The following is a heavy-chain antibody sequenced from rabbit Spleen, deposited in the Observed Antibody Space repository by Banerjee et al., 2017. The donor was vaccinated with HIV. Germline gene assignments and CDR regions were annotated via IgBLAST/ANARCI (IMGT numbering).Heavy chain of an antibody. V-gene: IGHV1S47*01. CDR1: GFDFSSYG. J-gene: IGHJ4*01. D-gene: IGHD1-1*01. CDR3: VRGASSSGYYSL. Sequence: QEQLVESGGGLVQPGGSLKLSCKASGFDFSSYGVSWVRQAPGKGLEWIGYIDLVFGSTYYATWANGRFTISSLNAQNTLYLQLSGLTAADTATYFCVRGASSSGYYSLWGPGTLVTVS. CDR2: IDLVFGST.